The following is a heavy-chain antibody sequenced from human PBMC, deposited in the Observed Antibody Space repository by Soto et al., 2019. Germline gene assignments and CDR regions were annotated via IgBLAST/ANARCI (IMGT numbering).Heavy chain of an antibody. CDR2: INPNSGGT. Sequence: ATVKVSCKASGYTFTGYYMHWVRQAPGQGLEWMGWINPNSGGTNYAQKFQGRVTMTRDTSISTAYMELSRLRSDDTAVYYCARXGSGYSGYDWDYYGMDVWGQGTTVTVSS. J-gene: IGHJ6*02. V-gene: IGHV1-2*02. CDR1: GYTFTGYY. CDR3: ARXGSGYSGYDWDYYGMDV. D-gene: IGHD5-12*01.